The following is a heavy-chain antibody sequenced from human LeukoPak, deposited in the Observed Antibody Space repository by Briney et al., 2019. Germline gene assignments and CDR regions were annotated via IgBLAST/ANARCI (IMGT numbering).Heavy chain of an antibody. Sequence: SETLSLTCTVSGGSISGFYWSWIRQPPGKGLEWIGYIYYSGSTNYNPSLESRVTISVDTSKNQFSLKLSSVTAADTAVYYCARHGSGSYWVYWGQGTLVTVSS. CDR3: ARHGSGSYWVY. D-gene: IGHD3-10*01. CDR1: GGSISGFY. V-gene: IGHV4-59*08. J-gene: IGHJ4*02. CDR2: IYYSGST.